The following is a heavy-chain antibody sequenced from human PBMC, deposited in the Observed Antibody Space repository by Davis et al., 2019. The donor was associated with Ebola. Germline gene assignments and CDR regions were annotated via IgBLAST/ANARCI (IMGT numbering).Heavy chain of an antibody. V-gene: IGHV3-21*01. CDR1: GFTFSNYS. D-gene: IGHD5-24*01. CDR3: ARDRGDGYRFDY. CDR2: ISSSSSYI. J-gene: IGHJ4*02. Sequence: GGSLRLSCAASGFTFSNYSMNWVRQAPGKGLEWVSSISSSSSYIYYADSVKGRFTISRDNAKNSLYLQMNSLRAEDTAVYYCARDRGDGYRFDYWGQGTLVTVSS.